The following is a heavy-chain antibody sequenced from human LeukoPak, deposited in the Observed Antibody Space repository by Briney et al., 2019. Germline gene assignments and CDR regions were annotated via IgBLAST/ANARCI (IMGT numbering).Heavy chain of an antibody. CDR3: ARRRGGGSSYALGRFDT. D-gene: IGHD5-18*01. CDR1: ACSISSGYYV. CDR2: IVTSGST. V-gene: IGHV4-61*09. J-gene: IGHJ5*02. Sequence: SETLSLTGTGSACSISSGYYVWNWIRQPPGKGLELIGHIVTSGSTNYNPSRNSLVTVSSDTSKNQVSLKLRSVTAADTAVYYCARRRGGGSSYALGRFDTWGQGTLVTVSS.